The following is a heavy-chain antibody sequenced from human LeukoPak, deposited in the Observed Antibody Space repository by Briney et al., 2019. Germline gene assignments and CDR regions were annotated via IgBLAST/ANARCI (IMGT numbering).Heavy chain of an antibody. V-gene: IGHV3-23*01. D-gene: IGHD3-9*01. J-gene: IGHJ4*02. CDR3: AKAAGLRYFDWLLLAF. CDR1: GFNFANHA. Sequence: GGSLRLSCAASGFNFANHAMSWVRQTPGKGLEWVSAIGGSGGSTYYADSVKGRFTISRDNSKNTLYLQMNSLRAEDTAVYYCAKAAGLRYFDWLLLAFWGQGTLVTVSS. CDR2: IGGSGGST.